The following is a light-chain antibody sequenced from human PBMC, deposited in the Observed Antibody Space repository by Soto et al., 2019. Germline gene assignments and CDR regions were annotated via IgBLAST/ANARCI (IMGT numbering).Light chain of an antibody. CDR2: DAS. J-gene: IGKJ2*01. CDR3: QLKNAY. Sequence: DIQMTQSPSTLSASVGDRVTITCRASQSISSWLAWYQQKPGKAPKLLIYDASNLESGVPSRFSGSGSGTEFTLTISSLQPDDFATYYCQLKNAYFGQGTKLDVK. V-gene: IGKV1-5*01. CDR1: QSISSW.